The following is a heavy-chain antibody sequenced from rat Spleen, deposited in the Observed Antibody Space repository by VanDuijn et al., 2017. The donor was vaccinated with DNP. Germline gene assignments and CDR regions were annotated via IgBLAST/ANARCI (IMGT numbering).Heavy chain of an antibody. J-gene: IGHJ2*01. Sequence: EVRLVESGGDLVQPGRSLKLSCAASGFTFSAYYMAWVRQAPAKGLEWVAYIGSPAYAPYYGDSVKGRFTISRDNAKSTLYLQMNSLRSEDMATYYCARWGTGNWDYWGQGVMVTVSS. V-gene: IGHV5-22*01. D-gene: IGHD5-1*01. CDR2: IGSPAYAP. CDR1: GFTFSAYY. CDR3: ARWGTGNWDY.